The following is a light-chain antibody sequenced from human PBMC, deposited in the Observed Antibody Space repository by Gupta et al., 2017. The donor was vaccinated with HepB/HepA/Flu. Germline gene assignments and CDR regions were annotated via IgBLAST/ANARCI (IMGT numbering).Light chain of an antibody. Sequence: QSALTQPASGSGSPGQSITISCTGTSSDVGGYNYVSWYQQPPGKAPKLMIYDVTSRTAAVSSLFSDSKAGNTASLTISGPQAEDAADYYCSSYTSSSTVVFGGGTKLTVL. J-gene: IGLJ2*01. CDR1: SSDVGGYNY. CDR2: DVT. CDR3: SSYTSSSTVV. V-gene: IGLV2-14*03.